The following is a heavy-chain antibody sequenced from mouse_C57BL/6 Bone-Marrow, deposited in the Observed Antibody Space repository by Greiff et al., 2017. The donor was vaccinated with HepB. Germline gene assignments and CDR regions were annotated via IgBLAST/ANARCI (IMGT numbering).Heavy chain of an antibody. CDR3: ARGTTVVEGYAMDY. Sequence: EVKVVESGGGLVKPGGSLKLSCAASGFTFSSYAMSWVRQTPEKRLEWVATISDGGSYTYYPDNVKGRFTISRDNAKNNLYLQMSHLKSEDTAMYYCARGTTVVEGYAMDYWGQGTSVTVSS. CDR1: GFTFSSYA. J-gene: IGHJ4*01. CDR2: ISDGGSYT. D-gene: IGHD1-1*01. V-gene: IGHV5-4*03.